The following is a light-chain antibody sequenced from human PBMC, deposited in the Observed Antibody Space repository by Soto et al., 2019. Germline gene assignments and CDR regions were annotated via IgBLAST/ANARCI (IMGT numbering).Light chain of an antibody. CDR3: SSYTSSNTVI. J-gene: IGLJ2*01. V-gene: IGLV2-14*03. Sequence: QSALTQPASVSGSPGQSITISCTGTSSDVGGYNYVSWYQQHPGKAPKLMIYDVSHRPSGVSNRFSGSKSGNTASLTISGLQAEDEADHYCSSYTSSNTVIFGGGTKLTVL. CDR1: SSDVGGYNY. CDR2: DVS.